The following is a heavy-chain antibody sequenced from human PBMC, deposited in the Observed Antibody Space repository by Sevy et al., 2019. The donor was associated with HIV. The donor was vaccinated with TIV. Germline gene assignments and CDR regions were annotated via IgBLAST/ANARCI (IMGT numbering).Heavy chain of an antibody. Sequence: GGSLRLSCAASGFTFSSYWMHWVRQAPGKGLVWVSRMNSVGSSTSYADSVKGRFTIYRDNAKNTLYLQMNSLRAEDTAVYYCARDLGGSYYSFDYWGQGTLVTVSS. CDR2: MNSVGSST. V-gene: IGHV3-74*01. CDR3: ARDLGGSYYSFDY. D-gene: IGHD1-26*01. CDR1: GFTFSSYW. J-gene: IGHJ4*02.